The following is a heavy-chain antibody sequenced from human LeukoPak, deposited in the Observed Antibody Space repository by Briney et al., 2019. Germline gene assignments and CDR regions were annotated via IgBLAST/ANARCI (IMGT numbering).Heavy chain of an antibody. Sequence: GGSLRLSCAASGFTSSSYEMNWVRKAPGKGLEWVSYISSSGSTIYYADSVKGRFTISRDNAKNSLYLQMNSLRAEDTAVYYCARDYGGSSPFDYWGQGTLVTVSS. D-gene: IGHD4-23*01. V-gene: IGHV3-48*03. CDR3: ARDYGGSSPFDY. J-gene: IGHJ4*02. CDR1: GFTSSSYE. CDR2: ISSSGSTI.